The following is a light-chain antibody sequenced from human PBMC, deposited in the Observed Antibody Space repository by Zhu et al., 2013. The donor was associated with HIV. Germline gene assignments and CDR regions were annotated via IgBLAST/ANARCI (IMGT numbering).Light chain of an antibody. Sequence: EIVLTQSPGTLSLSPGDSVTLSCRASQTLTSTYFAWYQHKPGQAPRVLIYGAYNRATGIPDRFSGSGSGTDFTLTITRLEPEDFAVYYCQQYGTSLITFGGGTKVEIK. CDR3: QQYGTSLIT. CDR1: QTLTSTY. J-gene: IGKJ4*01. CDR2: GAY. V-gene: IGKV3-20*01.